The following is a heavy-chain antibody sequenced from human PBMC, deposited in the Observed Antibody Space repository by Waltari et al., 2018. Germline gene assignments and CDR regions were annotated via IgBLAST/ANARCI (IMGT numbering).Heavy chain of an antibody. Sequence: QVQLQQWGAGLLKPSETLSLTCAVHGGSFSGYYWSWIRQPPGKGLEWIGEINHSGSTNYNPSLKSRVTISVDTSKNQFSLKLSSVTAADTAVYYCAVDYGDYRSQRAGFDYWGQGTLVTVSS. V-gene: IGHV4-34*01. D-gene: IGHD4-17*01. CDR1: GGSFSGYY. CDR3: AVDYGDYRSQRAGFDY. J-gene: IGHJ4*02. CDR2: INHSGST.